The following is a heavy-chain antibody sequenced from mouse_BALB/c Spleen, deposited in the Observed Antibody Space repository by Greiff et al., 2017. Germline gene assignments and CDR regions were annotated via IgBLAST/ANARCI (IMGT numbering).Heavy chain of an antibody. Sequence: VQLQQSGPELVKPGASVKISCKASGYSFTGDYMNWVKQSNGKSLEWIGNIDPYYGGTSYNQKFKGKATLTVDKSSSTAYMQLKSLTSEDSAVYYCARGGDDYIVVDYWGQGTTLTVSS. CDR1: GYSFTGDY. CDR2: IDPYYGGT. CDR3: ARGGDDYIVVDY. J-gene: IGHJ2*01. D-gene: IGHD2-4*01. V-gene: IGHV1-39*01.